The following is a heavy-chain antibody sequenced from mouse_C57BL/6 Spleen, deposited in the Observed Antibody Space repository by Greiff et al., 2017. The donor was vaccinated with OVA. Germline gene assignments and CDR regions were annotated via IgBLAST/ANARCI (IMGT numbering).Heavy chain of an antibody. CDR3: ARGGYGSSYFDY. V-gene: IGHV1-76*01. D-gene: IGHD1-1*01. Sequence: QVQLKESGAELVRPGASVKLSCKASGYTFTDYYINWVKQRPGQGLEWIARIYPGSGNTYYNEKFKGKATLTAEKSSSTAYMQLSSLTSEDSAVYFCARGGYGSSYFDYWGQGTTLTVSS. CDR2: IYPGSGNT. CDR1: GYTFTDYY. J-gene: IGHJ2*01.